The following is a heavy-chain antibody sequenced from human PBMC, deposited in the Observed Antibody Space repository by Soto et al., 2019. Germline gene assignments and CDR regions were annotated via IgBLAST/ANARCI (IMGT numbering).Heavy chain of an antibody. D-gene: IGHD1-26*01. CDR3: AKGQNSGTYRFYFDY. J-gene: IGHJ4*02. Sequence: GSLRLSCAASGITLSSYAMSWVRQAPGKGPEWVSGISASGGSTSYADSVKGRFTISRDNSKNTLYLQMNSLRADDTAVYHCAKGQNSGTYRFYFDYWGQGALVTVSS. CDR1: GITLSSYA. CDR2: ISASGGST. V-gene: IGHV3-23*01.